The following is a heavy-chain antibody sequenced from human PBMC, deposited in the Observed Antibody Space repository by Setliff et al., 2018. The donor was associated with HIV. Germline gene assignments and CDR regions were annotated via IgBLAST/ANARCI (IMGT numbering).Heavy chain of an antibody. CDR3: ARKLRPGHGVDV. Sequence: GGSLRLSCAASGFIFSNSWMTWVRQAPGKGLEWVANIGQDGSEKNYVDSVKGRFTISRDNAKNSMDLQMNSLRAEDTAIYYCARKLRPGHGVDVWGQGTTVTVSS. V-gene: IGHV3-7*01. D-gene: IGHD3-10*01. CDR1: GFIFSNSW. CDR2: IGQDGSEK. J-gene: IGHJ6*02.